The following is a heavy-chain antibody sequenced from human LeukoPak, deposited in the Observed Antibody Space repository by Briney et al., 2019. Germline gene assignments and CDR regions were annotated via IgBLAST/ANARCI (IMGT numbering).Heavy chain of an antibody. J-gene: IGHJ4*02. D-gene: IGHD5-24*01. CDR1: GYTFTNYD. CDR3: ARWGRWLHRRFDY. Sequence: ASVKVSCKASGYTFTNYDINWVRQATGQGLEWMGWMNPNNGNTDYAQKFQGRVTVTRDTSISTVYMELSSLRSEDTAVYYCARWGRWLHRRFDYWGQGTLVTVSS. CDR2: MNPNNGNT. V-gene: IGHV1-8*01.